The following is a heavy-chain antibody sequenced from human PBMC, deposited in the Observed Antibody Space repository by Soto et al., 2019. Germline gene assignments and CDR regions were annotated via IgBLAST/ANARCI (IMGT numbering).Heavy chain of an antibody. V-gene: IGHV1-69*18. Sequence: QVQLVQSGAELKKPGSSVKVSCKASGDTFSGYPINWVRQAPGEGLEWMGRIIPVFGTTNDAQRFEGRVTFTADESTNTAYMDWRGLLSEDTAVYYCARDGGFGELKYWGPGTLVTVSS. CDR1: GDTFSGYP. CDR3: ARDGGFGELKY. D-gene: IGHD3-10*01. J-gene: IGHJ4*02. CDR2: IIPVFGTT.